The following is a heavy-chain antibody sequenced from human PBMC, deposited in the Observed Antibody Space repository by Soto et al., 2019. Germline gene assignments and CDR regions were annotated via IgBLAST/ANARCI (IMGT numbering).Heavy chain of an antibody. D-gene: IGHD3-3*01. CDR1: GYTFTGYY. J-gene: IGHJ6*02. V-gene: IGHV1-2*02. CDR2: INLNSGGT. Sequence: ASVKVSFKDSGYTFTGYYMHLVRQAPGQGLEWMGWINLNSGGTNYARKFQGRVTMTRDTSISTAYMELSRLRSDDTAVYYCARDGAYDFWSGYSLGMDVWGQGTTVTVSS. CDR3: ARDGAYDFWSGYSLGMDV.